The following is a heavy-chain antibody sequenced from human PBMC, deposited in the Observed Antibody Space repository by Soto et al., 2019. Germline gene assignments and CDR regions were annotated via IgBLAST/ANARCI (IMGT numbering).Heavy chain of an antibody. CDR2: IKQDGSEK. CDR3: ARDKFGGSYRRRYYYYGMDV. CDR1: GFTFSSYW. J-gene: IGHJ6*02. V-gene: IGHV3-7*03. D-gene: IGHD1-26*01. Sequence: PGGSLRLSCAASGFTFSSYWMSWVRQAPGKGLEWVANIKQDGSEKYYVDSVKGRFTISRDNAKNSLYLQMNSLRAEDTAVYYCARDKFGGSYRRRYYYYGMDVWGQGTAVTVSS.